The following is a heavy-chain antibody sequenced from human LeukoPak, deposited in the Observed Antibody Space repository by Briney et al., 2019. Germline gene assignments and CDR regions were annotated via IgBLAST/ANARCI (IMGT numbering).Heavy chain of an antibody. CDR1: GGTFSSYA. J-gene: IGHJ3*02. CDR3: ARGPRRGWGSGLLDAFDI. V-gene: IGHV1-69*05. D-gene: IGHD1-26*01. Sequence: ASVKVSCKASGGTFSSYAISWVRQAPGQGLEWMGRIIPIFGTANYAQKFQGRVTITTDESTSTAYMELSSLRSEDTAVYYCARGPRRGWGSGLLDAFDIWGQGTMVTVSS. CDR2: IIPIFGTA.